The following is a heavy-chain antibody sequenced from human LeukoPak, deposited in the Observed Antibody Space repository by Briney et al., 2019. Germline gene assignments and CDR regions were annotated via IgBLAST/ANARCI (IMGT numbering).Heavy chain of an antibody. D-gene: IGHD1-26*01. CDR3: AKDRGGSSLFPLDS. CDR2: ISNSGGTT. CDR1: GLTFSTSG. V-gene: IGHV3-23*01. J-gene: IGHJ4*02. Sequence: HPGGSLRLSCTASGLTFSTSGFNWVRQAPGQGLEWVSGISNSGGTTYYAGSVKGRVTISRDNSKNTLFLQLNSLSADDAAIYYCAKDRGGSSLFPLDSWGQGTLVTVSS.